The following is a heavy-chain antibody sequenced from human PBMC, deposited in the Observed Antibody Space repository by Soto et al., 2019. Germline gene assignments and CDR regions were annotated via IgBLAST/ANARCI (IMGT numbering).Heavy chain of an antibody. CDR1: GGTFSSYA. CDR2: IIPIFGTA. D-gene: IGHD6-6*01. V-gene: IGHV1-69*13. J-gene: IGHJ6*02. CDR3: ARDSRYSSSPQSGYGMDV. Sequence: SVKVSCKASGGTFSSYAISWVRQAPGQGLEWMGGIIPIFGTANYAQKFQGRVTITADESTSTAYMELSSLRSEDTAVYYCARDSRYSSSPQSGYGMDVWGQGTTVTVS.